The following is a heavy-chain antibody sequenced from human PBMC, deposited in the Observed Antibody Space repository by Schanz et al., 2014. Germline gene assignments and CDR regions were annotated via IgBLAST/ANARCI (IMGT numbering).Heavy chain of an antibody. CDR3: ARGREVVAKIFDV. V-gene: IGHV3-23*01. Sequence: EVQLLESGGGLVQPGGSLRLSCAASGFTFSSYAMSWVRQAPGKGLEWVSSISWNSGSIDYADSVKGRFTISRDNAKNSLYLQMNSLRAEDTGVYYCARGREVVAKIFDVGGQGTMVTVSS. J-gene: IGHJ3*01. CDR1: GFTFSSYA. CDR2: ISWNSGSI. D-gene: IGHD3-22*01.